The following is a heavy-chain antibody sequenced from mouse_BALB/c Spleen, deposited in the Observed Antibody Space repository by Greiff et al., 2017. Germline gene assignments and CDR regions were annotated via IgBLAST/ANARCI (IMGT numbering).Heavy chain of an antibody. CDR3: ARGRDGYFDY. CDR1: GFTFTDYY. J-gene: IGHJ4*01. V-gene: IGHV7-3*02. D-gene: IGHD2-3*01. CDR2: IRNKANGYTT. Sequence: DVHLVESGGGLVQPGGSLRLSCATSGFTFTDYYMSWVRQPPGKALEWLGFIRNKANGYTTEYSASVKGRFTISRDNSQSILYLQMNTLRAEDSATYYCARGRDGYFDYWGQGTSVTVSS.